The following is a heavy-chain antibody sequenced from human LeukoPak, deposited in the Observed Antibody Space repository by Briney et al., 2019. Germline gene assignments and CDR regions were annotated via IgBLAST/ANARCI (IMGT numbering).Heavy chain of an antibody. J-gene: IGHJ3*02. V-gene: IGHV4-34*01. Sequence: SETLSLTCAVYGVSFSGYYWSWIRQPPGKGLEWIGEINHSGSTNYNPSLKSRVTISVDTSKNQFSLKLSSVTAADTAVYYCARPYLGAIDAFDIWGQGTMVTVSS. CDR3: ARPYLGAIDAFDI. CDR1: GVSFSGYY. D-gene: IGHD1-26*01. CDR2: INHSGST.